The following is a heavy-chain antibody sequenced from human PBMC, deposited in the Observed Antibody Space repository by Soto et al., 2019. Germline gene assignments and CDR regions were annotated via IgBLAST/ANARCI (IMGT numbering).Heavy chain of an antibody. V-gene: IGHV4-61*01. Sequence: PSETLSLTCTVSGGSVSSGSYYWSWIRQPPGKGLEWIGYIYYSGCTNYNPSLKSRVTISVDTSKNQFSLKLSSVTAADTAVYYCARGLLYYDFWSGYYGMDVWGQGTTVTVSS. J-gene: IGHJ6*02. D-gene: IGHD3-3*01. CDR2: IYYSGCT. CDR1: GGSVSSGSYY. CDR3: ARGLLYYDFWSGYYGMDV.